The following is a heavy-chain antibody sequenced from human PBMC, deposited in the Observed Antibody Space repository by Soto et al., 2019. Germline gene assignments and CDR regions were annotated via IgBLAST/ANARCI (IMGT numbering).Heavy chain of an antibody. CDR2: ILHSGST. Sequence: KPSETLSLTCAVSGGSISSYSWTWIRQPPGKGLEWVGYILHSGSTYYNPSLKSRVIISVDRSKNQFFLKLMSVTAAETAIYYCASLISRDGYTSFDYWGQGALVTSPQ. J-gene: IGHJ4*02. D-gene: IGHD5-12*01. V-gene: IGHV4-30-2*01. CDR1: GGSISSYS. CDR3: ASLISRDGYTSFDY.